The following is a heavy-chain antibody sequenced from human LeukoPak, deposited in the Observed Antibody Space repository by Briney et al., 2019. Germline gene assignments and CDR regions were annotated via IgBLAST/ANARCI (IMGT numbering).Heavy chain of an antibody. Sequence: GRSLRLSCAASGFTFSSYAMHWVRQAPGKGLEWVAVIWNDGSTKHFANSVKGRFTISRDNSKNTMYLQMNSLRAEDTAVYYCARGTGGMDVWGKGTTVTVSS. D-gene: IGHD1-14*01. CDR1: GFTFSSYA. CDR3: ARGTGGMDV. J-gene: IGHJ6*04. CDR2: IWNDGSTK. V-gene: IGHV3-33*08.